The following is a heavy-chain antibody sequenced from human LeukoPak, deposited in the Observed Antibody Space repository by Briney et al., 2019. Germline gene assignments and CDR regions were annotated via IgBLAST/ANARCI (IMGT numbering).Heavy chain of an antibody. CDR2: IYYSGST. J-gene: IGHJ4*02. CDR1: GGSISSYY. D-gene: IGHD3-10*01. V-gene: IGHV4-59*01. Sequence: SGTLSLTCTVSGGSISSYYWSWIRQPPGKGLEWIGFIYYSGSTNYNPSLKSRVTISVDTSKNQFSLKLSSVTAADTAVYYCARGRDGGSGSYRRPFDYWGQGTLVTVSS. CDR3: ARGRDGGSGSYRRPFDY.